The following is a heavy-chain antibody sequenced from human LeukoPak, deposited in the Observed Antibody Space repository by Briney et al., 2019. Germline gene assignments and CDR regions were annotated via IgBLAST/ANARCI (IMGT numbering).Heavy chain of an antibody. CDR1: GFTFSNYA. Sequence: GGSLRLSCAASGFTFSNYAMNWVRQAPGKGLEWVAVIRCDGGNKYYADSVKGRFTISRDNSKNTLYLQMNSLRAEDTAFYYCAKVGKTENYYGSGRFSYYYYMDVWGKGATVTISS. D-gene: IGHD3-10*01. V-gene: IGHV3-30*02. CDR3: AKVGKTENYYGSGRFSYYYYMDV. J-gene: IGHJ6*03. CDR2: IRCDGGNK.